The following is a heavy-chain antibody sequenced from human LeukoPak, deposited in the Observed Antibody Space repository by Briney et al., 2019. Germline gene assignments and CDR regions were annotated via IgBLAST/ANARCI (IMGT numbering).Heavy chain of an antibody. V-gene: IGHV4-59*08. CDR2: IYYSGST. D-gene: IGHD3-10*01. CDR3: ARLNMVRGVITTNAFDI. Sequence: SETLSLTCTGSGGSISSYYWSWIRQPPGKGLEWIGYIYYSGSTKYNPSLKSRGTISVDTSKNQFSLKLSSVTAAHTAVYYCARLNMVRGVITTNAFDIWGQGTIVTVSS. CDR1: GGSISSYY. J-gene: IGHJ3*02.